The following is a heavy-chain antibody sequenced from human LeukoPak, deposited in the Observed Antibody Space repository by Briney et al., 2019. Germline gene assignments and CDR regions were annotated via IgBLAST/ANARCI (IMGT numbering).Heavy chain of an antibody. CDR3: AGGYYYDSSGYPPDY. D-gene: IGHD3-22*01. CDR2: IYYSGST. V-gene: IGHV4-30-4*01. Sequence: PSETLSLTCTVSGGSISRGDYYWSWIRQPPGKGLEWIGYIYYSGSTYYNPSLKSRVTISVDTSKNQFSLKLSSVTAADTAVYYCAGGYYYDSSGYPPDYWGQGTLVTVSS. J-gene: IGHJ4*02. CDR1: GGSISRGDYY.